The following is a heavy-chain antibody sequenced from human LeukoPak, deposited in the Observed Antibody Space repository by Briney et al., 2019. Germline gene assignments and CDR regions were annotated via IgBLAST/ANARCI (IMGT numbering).Heavy chain of an antibody. CDR3: ARGAYSFDT. Sequence: SETLSLTRTVSGSSVRSFYWNWIRQPAGKGPEWIGRFYSSGITKHNPSLKSRVTMSVDTSKNQFSLNLTSVTAAGTAVYYCARGAYSFDTWGQGTVVTVSS. J-gene: IGHJ3*02. D-gene: IGHD2-21*01. CDR1: GSSVRSFY. V-gene: IGHV4-4*07. CDR2: FYSSGIT.